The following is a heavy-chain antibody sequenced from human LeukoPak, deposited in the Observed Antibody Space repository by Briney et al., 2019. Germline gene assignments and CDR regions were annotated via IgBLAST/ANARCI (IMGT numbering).Heavy chain of an antibody. D-gene: IGHD2/OR15-2a*01. CDR3: ARFYGGGAFDI. Sequence: GGSLRLSCAASGFTFSSYSMNWVRKAPGKGLEWVSYISSSSSTIYYADSVKGRFTISRDNAKNSLYLQMNSLRAEDTAVYYCARFYGGGAFDIWGQGTMGTVSS. J-gene: IGHJ3*02. V-gene: IGHV3-48*04. CDR1: GFTFSSYS. CDR2: ISSSSSTI.